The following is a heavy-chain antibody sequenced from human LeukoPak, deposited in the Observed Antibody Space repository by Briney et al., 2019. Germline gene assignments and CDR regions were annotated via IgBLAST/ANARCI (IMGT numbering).Heavy chain of an antibody. V-gene: IGHV1-69*13. J-gene: IGHJ4*02. CDR1: GGTFSSYA. Sequence: SVKVSCKASGGTFSSYAISWVRQAPGQGLEWMGGIIPIFGTANYGQKFQDRVTITADESTSTAYMKLSSLRFEDTAVYYCARGRFGLLWFGELERWGQGTLVTVSS. CDR2: IIPIFGTA. D-gene: IGHD3-10*01. CDR3: ARGRFGLLWFGELER.